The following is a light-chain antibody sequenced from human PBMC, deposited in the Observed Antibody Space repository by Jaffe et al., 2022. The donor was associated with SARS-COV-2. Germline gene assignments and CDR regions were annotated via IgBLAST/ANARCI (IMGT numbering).Light chain of an antibody. J-gene: IGKJ1*01. V-gene: IGKV3-20*01. Sequence: EIVLTQSPGTLSLSPGERATISCRASQSVSGSHLAWYQQTPGQAPRLLIYGASSRATGIPDRFSGSGSGTDFTLTISRLEPEDFVVYYCQQYGSSRTFGQGTKVEIK. CDR1: QSVSGSH. CDR2: GAS. CDR3: QQYGSSRT.